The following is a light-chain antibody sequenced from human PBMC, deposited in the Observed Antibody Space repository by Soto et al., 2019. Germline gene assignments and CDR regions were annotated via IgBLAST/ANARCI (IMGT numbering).Light chain of an antibody. CDR1: QDIAIY. CDR3: QQLRMYPST. V-gene: IGKV1-9*01. J-gene: IGKJ4*01. Sequence: IQLTQSPSSLSESVRDRVTITCRASQDIAIYLAWYQQKPGEAPKLLIYAASTLYGGVPSRFSGSGSGTDFALTITSLQAEDFATYYCQQLRMYPSTFGGGNKVDI. CDR2: AAS.